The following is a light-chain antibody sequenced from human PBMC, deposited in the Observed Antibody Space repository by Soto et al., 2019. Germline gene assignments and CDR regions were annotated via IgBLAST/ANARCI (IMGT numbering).Light chain of an antibody. Sequence: QSVLTQPPSVSGAPGQRVTISCTGSSSNIGAGYDVHWYQQLPGTAPKLLIYGNSNRPSGVPDRFPGSKSGTSASLAITGLQAEDEADYYCQSYDSSPKVVFGGGTKLTVL. CDR1: SSNIGAGYD. J-gene: IGLJ2*01. CDR2: GNS. CDR3: QSYDSSPKVV. V-gene: IGLV1-40*01.